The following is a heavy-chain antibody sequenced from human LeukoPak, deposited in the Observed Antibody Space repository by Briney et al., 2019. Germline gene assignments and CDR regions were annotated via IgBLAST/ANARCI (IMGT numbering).Heavy chain of an antibody. CDR1: GGTFSSYA. D-gene: IGHD4-17*01. Sequence: SVKVSCKASGGTFSSYAISWVRQAPGQGLEWMGGIIPIFGTANYAQKFQGRVTITADESTSTAYMELSSLRSEDTAVYYCARERGATVTTSDSERPYYYYYYGMDVWGQGTTVTVSS. CDR2: IIPIFGTA. J-gene: IGHJ6*02. V-gene: IGHV1-69*13. CDR3: ARERGATVTTSDSERPYYYYYYGMDV.